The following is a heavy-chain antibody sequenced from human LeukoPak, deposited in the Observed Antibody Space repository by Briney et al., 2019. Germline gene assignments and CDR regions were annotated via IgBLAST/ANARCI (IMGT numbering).Heavy chain of an antibody. V-gene: IGHV3-23*01. Sequence: PGGSLRLSCAASGFSFSTYEMSWARQAPGKGLEFISSISSSGGTANYADSVKGRFTISRDNSKSTLSLQMNSLRVDDTAVYYCAQGSAFDVWGHGTMVTVSS. CDR1: GFSFSTYE. CDR3: AQGSAFDV. CDR2: ISSSGGTA. J-gene: IGHJ3*01.